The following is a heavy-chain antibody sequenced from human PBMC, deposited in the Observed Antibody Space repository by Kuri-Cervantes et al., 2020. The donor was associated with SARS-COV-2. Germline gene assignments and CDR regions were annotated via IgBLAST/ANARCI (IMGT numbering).Heavy chain of an antibody. V-gene: IGHV4-59*12. D-gene: IGHD3-16*01. Sequence: SETLSLTCTVSGGSISSYYWSWIRQSPGKGLEWIGYIYYSGSTNYNPSLKSRVTISIDTSKTQFSLKLTSVTAADTAVYYCARSFGLRFDYWGQGGLVTVSS. J-gene: IGHJ4*02. CDR2: IYYSGST. CDR3: ARSFGLRFDY. CDR1: GGSISSYY.